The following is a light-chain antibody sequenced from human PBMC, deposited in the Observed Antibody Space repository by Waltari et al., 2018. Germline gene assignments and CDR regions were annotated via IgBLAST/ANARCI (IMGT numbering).Light chain of an antibody. CDR2: EVL. CDR1: SSDVGGYNY. V-gene: IGLV2-14*01. CDR3: SSYTTSSTVV. Sequence: QSALTQPASVSGSPGQSITISCTGTSSDVGGYNYVSWYQQHPGKAPKLMMYEVLNRPSGLSNRFAGSKSGNTASLTISGRQAEDEADYYCSSYTTSSTVVFGGGTKLTVL. J-gene: IGLJ3*02.